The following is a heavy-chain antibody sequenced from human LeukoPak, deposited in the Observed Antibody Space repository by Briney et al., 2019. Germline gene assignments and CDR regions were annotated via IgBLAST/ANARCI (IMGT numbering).Heavy chain of an antibody. V-gene: IGHV4-59*01. CDR2: IYYSGST. J-gene: IGHJ4*02. Sequence: SETLSLTCTVSGGSISSYYWSWIRQPPGKGLEWIGYIYYSGSTNYNPSLKSRVTISVDTSKNQFSLKLSSVTAADTAVYYCARTGPYGGNSNFDYWGQGTLVIVSA. CDR1: GGSISSYY. D-gene: IGHD4-23*01. CDR3: ARTGPYGGNSNFDY.